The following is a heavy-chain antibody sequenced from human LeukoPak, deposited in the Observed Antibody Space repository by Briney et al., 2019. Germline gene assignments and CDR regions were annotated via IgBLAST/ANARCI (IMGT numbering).Heavy chain of an antibody. CDR3: ARHRKSARNYLYYYMDV. Sequence: PSETLSLTCTVSGDSIHSVYYYWGWIRQSPGKGLEWIGSIYFDGETSYSPSLKSRLIISIDTSKNQFSLNLTSVTAAGTALYYCARHRKSARNYLYYYMDVWGKGTTVTVSS. CDR2: IYFDGET. D-gene: IGHD6-6*01. CDR1: GDSIHSVYYY. V-gene: IGHV4-39*01. J-gene: IGHJ6*03.